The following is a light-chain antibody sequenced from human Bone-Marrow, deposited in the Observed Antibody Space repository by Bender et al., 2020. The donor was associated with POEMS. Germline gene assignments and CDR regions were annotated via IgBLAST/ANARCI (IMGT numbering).Light chain of an antibody. CDR2: SDN. CDR3: AAWGDSLNAYV. V-gene: IGLV1-44*01. J-gene: IGLJ1*01. Sequence: QSVLTQPPSASGTPGQRVTISCSGSNSNIGTNAVNWYQQFPGPAPKLLIYSDNQRPSGVPGRFYAFKSGTSASLAISGLQSEDEADYYCAAWGDSLNAYVFGSGTKVTVL. CDR1: NSNIGTNA.